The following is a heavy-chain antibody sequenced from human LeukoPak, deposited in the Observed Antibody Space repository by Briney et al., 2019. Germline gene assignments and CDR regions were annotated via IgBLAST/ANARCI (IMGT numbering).Heavy chain of an antibody. CDR3: AREGIKIFGGWAPFDP. CDR2: INPLSGGP. Sequence: ASVKVSCKASGYTFTDNCIHWVLQAPGQGLEWMGWINPLSGGPMYAQKFQGRVTMTRDTSLSTAYIELNGLKSDDTAIYYCAREGIKIFGGWAPFDPWGQGTLVTVS. CDR1: GYTFTDNC. J-gene: IGHJ5*02. V-gene: IGHV1-2*02. D-gene: IGHD3-3*01.